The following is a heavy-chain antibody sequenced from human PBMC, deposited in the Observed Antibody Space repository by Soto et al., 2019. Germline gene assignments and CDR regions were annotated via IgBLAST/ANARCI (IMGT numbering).Heavy chain of an antibody. CDR1: GGTFSSYA. CDR2: IIPIFGTA. V-gene: IGHV1-69*01. J-gene: IGHJ6*02. Sequence: QVQLVQSGAEVKKPGSSVKVSCKASGGTFSSYAISWVRQAPGQGLEWMGGIIPIFGTANYAQKFQGRVTMTADESTSTAYMELSSLRSEDTAVYYCAGDYGGNSAYYYGMDVWGQGTTVTVSS. CDR3: AGDYGGNSAYYYGMDV. D-gene: IGHD4-17*01.